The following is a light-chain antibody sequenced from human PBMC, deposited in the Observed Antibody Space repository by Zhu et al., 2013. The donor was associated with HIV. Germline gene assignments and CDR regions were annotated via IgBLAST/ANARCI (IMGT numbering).Light chain of an antibody. Sequence: DIVLTQSPGTLSLFPGERATLSCRASQSIRKNILAWYQQKPGQAPRLLIYGASSRATGVPDRVTGSGSETDFTLSISRLKPEDFAVYYCQQRINWPRTFGQGTKLEIK. V-gene: IGKV3D-20*02. CDR3: QQRINWPRT. CDR2: GAS. J-gene: IGKJ2*01. CDR1: QSIRKNI.